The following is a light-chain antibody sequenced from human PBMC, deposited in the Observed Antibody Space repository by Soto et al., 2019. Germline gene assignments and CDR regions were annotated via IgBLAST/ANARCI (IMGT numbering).Light chain of an antibody. Sequence: DIQMTQSPSTLSASVGDRVTITCRASQSISSWLAWYQQKPGKAPKFLIYKASNLESGVPSRFSGSGSGTEFTLTINSLQPDDFATYYCQQYNSYPLTFGQGTKVEIK. CDR3: QQYNSYPLT. CDR1: QSISSW. J-gene: IGKJ1*01. CDR2: KAS. V-gene: IGKV1-5*03.